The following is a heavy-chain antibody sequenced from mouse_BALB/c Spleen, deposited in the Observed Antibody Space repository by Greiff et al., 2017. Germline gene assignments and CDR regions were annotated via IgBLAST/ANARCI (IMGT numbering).Heavy chain of an antibody. Sequence: EVQGVESGGGLVQPGGSLRLSCATSGFTFTDYYMSWVRQPPGKALEWLGFIRNKANGYTTEYSASVKGRFTISRDNSQSILYLQMNTLRAEDSATYYCARGLLRAMDYWGQGTSVTVSS. V-gene: IGHV7-3*02. CDR3: ARGLLRAMDY. CDR1: GFTFTDYY. D-gene: IGHD2-10*01. J-gene: IGHJ4*01. CDR2: IRNKANGYTT.